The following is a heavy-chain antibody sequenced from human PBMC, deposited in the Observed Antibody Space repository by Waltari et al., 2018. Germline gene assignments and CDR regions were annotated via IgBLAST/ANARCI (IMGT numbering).Heavy chain of an antibody. D-gene: IGHD4-17*01. Sequence: EVQLLESGGGLVQPGGSLRLSCAASGFTFSSYAMSWVRQAPGKGLEWVSASSGSCGSTYYADSVKGRFTISRDNSKNTLDLQMNSLRAEDTAVYYCAKPTTVTKRGYYFDYWGQGTLVTVSS. J-gene: IGHJ4*02. CDR1: GFTFSSYA. V-gene: IGHV3-23*01. CDR3: AKPTTVTKRGYYFDY. CDR2: SSGSCGST.